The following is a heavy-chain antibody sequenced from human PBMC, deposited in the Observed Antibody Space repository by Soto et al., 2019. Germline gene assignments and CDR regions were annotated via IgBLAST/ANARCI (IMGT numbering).Heavy chain of an antibody. CDR2: MSFDGSYK. D-gene: IGHD3-10*01. Sequence: QEQLVESGGGAVQPGRSLRLSCTASGFSFSSYDMHWVCQAPGEGLEWVSAMSFDGSYKHYADSVKGRFTISRDNSENTLYLQMNGLRPEDTAVYFCARGMIRGVVYYGVEVWGQGTTVTVS. CDR3: ARGMIRGVVYYGVEV. J-gene: IGHJ6*02. V-gene: IGHV3-30*03. CDR1: GFSFSSYD.